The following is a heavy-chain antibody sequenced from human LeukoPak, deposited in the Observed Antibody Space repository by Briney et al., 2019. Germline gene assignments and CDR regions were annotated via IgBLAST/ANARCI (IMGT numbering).Heavy chain of an antibody. CDR2: SKYDGSTA. CDR3: AKSDWFDP. J-gene: IGHJ5*02. Sequence: GGSLRLSCETSGFTLKNYWMSWLRRAPGRGLEWVSRSKYDGSTAMYAESVKGRFTISRDNARGTLYLQMNSLRVDDTAVYYCAKSDWFDPCGRGILVTVSS. CDR1: GFTLKNYW. V-gene: IGHV3-74*03.